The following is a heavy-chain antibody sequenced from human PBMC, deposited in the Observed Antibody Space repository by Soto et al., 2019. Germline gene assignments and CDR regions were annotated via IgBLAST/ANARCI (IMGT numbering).Heavy chain of an antibody. CDR3: ARRGSGSYYDY. D-gene: IGHD1-26*01. J-gene: IGHJ4*02. CDR1: GFSFSSYA. CDR2: ISGSGGST. V-gene: IGHV3-23*01. Sequence: EVQLLESGGGLVQPGGSLRLSCAASGFSFSSYAMRWVRQAPGKGLEWVSAISGSGGSTYYADSVKGRFTISRDNSKNTLYLQMNSLRAEDTAVYYCARRGSGSYYDYWGQGTLVTVSS.